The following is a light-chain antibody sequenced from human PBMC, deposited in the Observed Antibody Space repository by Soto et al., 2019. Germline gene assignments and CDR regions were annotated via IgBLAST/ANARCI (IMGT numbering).Light chain of an antibody. J-gene: IGLJ1*01. CDR1: RSDIGDSNF. CDR3: ASFRSGTILV. CDR2: EVN. V-gene: IGLV2-14*01. Sequence: QSVLTQPASVSGSPGQSVTISCTGPRSDIGDSNFISWYQHSPGKAPRLLIYEVNNRPSGVSKRFSGSKAGNTASLTISGLLDEEEADYFCASFRSGTILVFGSGTKVTV.